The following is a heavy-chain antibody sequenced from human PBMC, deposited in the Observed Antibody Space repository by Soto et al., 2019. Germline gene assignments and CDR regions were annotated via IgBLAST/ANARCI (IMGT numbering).Heavy chain of an antibody. D-gene: IGHD2-8*01. CDR3: AGGGTSGNYAFDI. J-gene: IGHJ3*02. CDR1: GFTFSSYA. Sequence: DVQLLESGGGLVQPGGSLRLSCAASGFTFSSYAMSWVRQAPGKGLAWVSSLTGSGGSTYYAESVKGRFTISRDNSRATLYLQMNSLRAEDTAVYYCAGGGTSGNYAFDIWGQGTLVTVSS. V-gene: IGHV3-23*01. CDR2: LTGSGGST.